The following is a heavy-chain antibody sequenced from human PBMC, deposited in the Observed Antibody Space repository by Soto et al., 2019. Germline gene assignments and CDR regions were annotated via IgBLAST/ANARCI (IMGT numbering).Heavy chain of an antibody. CDR2: IYYTGNK. Sequence: QMQLQESGPGLVKPSQTLSLSCTVSGGSISSSSYYWTWIRQHPGKGLAWIGNIYYTGNKYYNPSLKSRVTISVDRSKNQFSLKLNSVTAADTAVYYCARDHPVGYGMDVWGQGTTVTVSS. J-gene: IGHJ6*02. D-gene: IGHD1-26*01. V-gene: IGHV4-31*03. CDR3: ARDHPVGYGMDV. CDR1: GGSISSSSYY.